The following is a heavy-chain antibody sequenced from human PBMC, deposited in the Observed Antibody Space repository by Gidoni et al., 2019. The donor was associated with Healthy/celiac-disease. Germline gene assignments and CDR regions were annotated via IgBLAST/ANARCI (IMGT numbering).Heavy chain of an antibody. Sequence: QVQLVESGGGVVQPGRSLRLSCAASGFTFSRYGMHWVRQAPGKGLEWVAVIWYDGSNKYYADSVKGRFTISRDNSKNTLYLQMNSLRAEDTAVYYCAREMTPDAFDIWGQGTMVTVSS. CDR3: AREMTPDAFDI. J-gene: IGHJ3*02. CDR2: IWYDGSNK. CDR1: GFTFSRYG. V-gene: IGHV3-33*01.